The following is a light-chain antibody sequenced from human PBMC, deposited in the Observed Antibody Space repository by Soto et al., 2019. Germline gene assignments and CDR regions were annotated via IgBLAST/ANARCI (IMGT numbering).Light chain of an antibody. CDR3: QQYGSSPPSLT. CDR2: GAS. J-gene: IGKJ4*01. Sequence: EIVLTQSPGTLSLSPGERATLSCRASQSTTGRYLAWYQQKPGQAPRLLIYGASSRATGIPDRFSGSGSGTDFTLTISRLEPEDFAVYYCQQYGSSPPSLTFGGGTKVEIK. V-gene: IGKV3-20*01. CDR1: QSTTGRY.